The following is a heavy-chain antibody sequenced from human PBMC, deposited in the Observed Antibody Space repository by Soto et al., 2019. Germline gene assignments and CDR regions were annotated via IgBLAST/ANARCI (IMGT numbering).Heavy chain of an antibody. CDR2: IHYSGTT. V-gene: IGHV4-30-4*01. J-gene: IGHJ4*02. D-gene: IGHD2-2*01. CDR1: GGSINIGNYY. Sequence: SETLSLTCTVSGGSINIGNYYWSWTRQPPGKGLEWIGYIHYSGTTDYNPSLESRVTISVDTSKNQFSLNLTSVTAADTAVYFCTRRGHTSSPTWGQGTLVTVSS. CDR3: TRRGHTSSPT.